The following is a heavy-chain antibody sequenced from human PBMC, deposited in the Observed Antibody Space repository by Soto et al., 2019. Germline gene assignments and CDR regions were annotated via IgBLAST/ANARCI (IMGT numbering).Heavy chain of an antibody. V-gene: IGHV3-30-3*01. CDR2: ISYDGSNK. CDR1: GFTFSSYA. J-gene: IGHJ4*02. CDR3: ERGSDYGDYLIRD. Sequence: QVQLVESGGGVVQPGRSLRLSCAASGFTFSSYAMHWVRQAPGKGLEWVAVISYDGSNKYYADSVKGRFTISRDNSKNTLYLQMNSLRAEDTAVYYCERGSDYGDYLIRDWGQGTLVTVSS. D-gene: IGHD4-17*01.